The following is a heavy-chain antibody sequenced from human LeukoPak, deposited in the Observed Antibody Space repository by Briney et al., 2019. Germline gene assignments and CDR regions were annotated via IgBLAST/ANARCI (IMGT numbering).Heavy chain of an antibody. J-gene: IGHJ4*02. V-gene: IGHV3-7*01. Sequence: GGSLRLSCSASGFTFSHHWMTWVRQAPGKGLEWVASIKEDGGEESYVDSVKGRFTISRDNSKNTLFLQMNSLRAEDTAVYYCARDFYPSTTVTTSLDYWGQGTLVTVSS. CDR3: ARDFYPSTTVTTSLDY. CDR1: GFTFSHHW. D-gene: IGHD4-17*01. CDR2: IKEDGGEE.